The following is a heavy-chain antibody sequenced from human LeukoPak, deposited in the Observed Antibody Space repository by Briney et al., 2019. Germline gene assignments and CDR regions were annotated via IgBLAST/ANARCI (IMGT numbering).Heavy chain of an antibody. D-gene: IGHD5-24*01. J-gene: IGHJ4*02. CDR3: ARVVVRDANNYKDY. V-gene: IGHV1-2*02. CDR1: GYTFTGYY. Sequence: GASVKVSCKASGYTFTGYYLHWVGQAPGQGLEWMGWIHPNSGGTNYAQKFQGRVTMTRDTSISTAYLDLSRLRSDDTAVYYCARVVVRDANNYKDYWGQGTLVTVSS. CDR2: IHPNSGGT.